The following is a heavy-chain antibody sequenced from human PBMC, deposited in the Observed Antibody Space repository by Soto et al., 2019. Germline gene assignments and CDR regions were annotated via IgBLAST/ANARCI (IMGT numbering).Heavy chain of an antibody. CDR2: ISAYNGNT. CDR3: ARDAPGNWKFWPRRRDYYYDVDV. V-gene: IGHV1-18*04. D-gene: IGHD1-20*01. J-gene: IGHJ6*02. Sequence: GASVKVSCKASGYTFTSYGISWLRRAPGQGVEWMGWISAYNGNTNYAQKLQGRVTMSPDTSTSTAYMALRSLRSEDRAVYYCARDAPGNWKFWPRRRDYYYDVDVWGQGTTVTVSS. CDR1: GYTFTSYG.